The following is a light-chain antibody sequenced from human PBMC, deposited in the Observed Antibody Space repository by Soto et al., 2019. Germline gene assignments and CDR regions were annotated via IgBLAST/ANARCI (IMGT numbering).Light chain of an antibody. Sequence: DIQMTQSPTSLSASVGDRVTITCRASQGIRNYVAWYQQIPGQAPKLLIYAASTLQSGVPSRFSGSGSGTDFTLTINGLQPEDVATYSCQQYSSVPVFGPGTKVEIK. J-gene: IGKJ3*01. V-gene: IGKV1-27*01. CDR1: QGIRNY. CDR3: QQYSSVPV. CDR2: AAS.